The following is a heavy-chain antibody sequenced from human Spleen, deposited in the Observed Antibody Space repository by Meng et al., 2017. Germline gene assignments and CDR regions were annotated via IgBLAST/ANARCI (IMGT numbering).Heavy chain of an antibody. CDR2: INHSGST. D-gene: IGHD4-11*01. CDR1: GGSFSDYY. CDR3: ARGPTTMAHDFDY. J-gene: IGHJ4*02. Sequence: QVRLQQLGAGLLKPSETLSLPCVGSGGSFSDYYWSWIRQPPGKGLEWIGEINHSGSTNYNPSLESRATISVDTSQNNLSLKLSSVTAADSAVYYCARGPTTMAHDFDYWGQGTLVTVSS. V-gene: IGHV4-34*01.